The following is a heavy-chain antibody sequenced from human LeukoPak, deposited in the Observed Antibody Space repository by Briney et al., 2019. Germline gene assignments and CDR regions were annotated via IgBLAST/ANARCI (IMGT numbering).Heavy chain of an antibody. D-gene: IGHD2-2*01. J-gene: IGHJ2*01. V-gene: IGHV3-23*01. CDR1: GFTFSSYA. CDR3: AKDIVVVPAPVGYFDL. Sequence: GGSLRLSCAASGFTFSSYAMSWVRQAPGKGLEWVSGISGSSSSTYYADSVEGRFIISRDNSKNTEYLQMNSLRAEDTAVYYCAKDIVVVPAPVGYFDLWGRGILVTVST. CDR2: ISGSSSST.